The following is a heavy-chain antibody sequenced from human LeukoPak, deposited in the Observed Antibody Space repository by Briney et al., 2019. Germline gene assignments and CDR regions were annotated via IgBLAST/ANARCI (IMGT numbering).Heavy chain of an antibody. CDR3: ARHRSSWLIDY. CDR2: ISGSGDST. Sequence: GGSLRLSCAASGFTFSTYAVNWVRQAPGKGLEWVSTISGSGDSTYYADSVKGRFTISRDNSKDTLYLQMSSLRVDDTAVYYCARHRSSWLIDYWGQGTLVTVSS. CDR1: GFTFSTYA. J-gene: IGHJ4*02. D-gene: IGHD6-6*01. V-gene: IGHV3-23*01.